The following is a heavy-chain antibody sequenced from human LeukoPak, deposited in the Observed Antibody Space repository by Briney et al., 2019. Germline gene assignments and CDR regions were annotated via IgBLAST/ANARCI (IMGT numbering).Heavy chain of an antibody. J-gene: IGHJ6*03. CDR3: ARNRGGSCSSLYYMDV. V-gene: IGHV3-48*03. CDR1: GFTFRSSE. Sequence: PGGSLRLSCAASGFTFRSSEMNWGPQAPGKGLEGGSYISPSGSTIYYADSVKGRFTISRDNAKNSLSLQMNSLRDEDTAVYYCARNRGGSCSSLYYMDVWGKGTTVTISS. CDR2: ISPSGSTI. D-gene: IGHD2-15*01.